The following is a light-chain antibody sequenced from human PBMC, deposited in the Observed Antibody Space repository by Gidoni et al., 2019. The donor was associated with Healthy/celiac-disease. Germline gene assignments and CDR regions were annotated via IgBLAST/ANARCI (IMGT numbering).Light chain of an antibody. CDR1: QSISSW. V-gene: IGKV1-5*01. Sequence: DIQMTQSPSTLSASVGDRVTIPCRASQSISSWLAWYQQKPGKAPKLLIYDASSLESGVPSRFSGSGAGTEFTLTISSLQPDDLATYYCQQYNSYPLTFGGGTKVEIK. CDR3: QQYNSYPLT. CDR2: DAS. J-gene: IGKJ4*01.